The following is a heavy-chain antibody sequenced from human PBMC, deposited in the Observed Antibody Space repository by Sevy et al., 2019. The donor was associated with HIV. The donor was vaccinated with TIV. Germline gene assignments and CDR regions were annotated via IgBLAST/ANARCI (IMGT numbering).Heavy chain of an antibody. CDR1: GFTFSSYA. V-gene: IGHV3-23*01. CDR2: ISGSGGST. Sequence: GGSLRLSCAASGFTFSSYAMSWVRQAPGKGLEWVSAISGSGGSTYYADSVKGRFTISRDNSKNTLYLQMNSLRAEDTAVYYCAKVLDDFWGGYGWFDPWGQGTLVTVSS. CDR3: AKVLDDFWGGYGWFDP. J-gene: IGHJ5*02. D-gene: IGHD3-3*01.